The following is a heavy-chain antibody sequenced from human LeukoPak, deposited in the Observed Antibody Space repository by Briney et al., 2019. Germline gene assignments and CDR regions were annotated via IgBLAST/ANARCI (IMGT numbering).Heavy chain of an antibody. CDR3: TKDSYDVGYYFDY. CDR1: GFTFSSYW. CDR2: INQDESGK. V-gene: IGHV3-7*01. Sequence: GGSLRLSCAASGFTFSSYWMSWVRQAPGKGLEWVANINQDESGKYYVDFVRGRFTVSRDNARNSLYLQMNSLRAEDTAVYYCTKDSYDVGYYFDYWGQGTLVTVSS. D-gene: IGHD3-16*01. J-gene: IGHJ4*02.